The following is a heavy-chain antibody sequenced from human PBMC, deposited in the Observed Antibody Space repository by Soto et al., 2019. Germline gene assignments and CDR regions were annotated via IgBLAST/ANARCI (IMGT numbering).Heavy chain of an antibody. CDR3: VISIGKFYADFDY. J-gene: IGHJ4*02. V-gene: IGHV3-9*01. CDR1: GFFFDNYA. Sequence: GGSLRLSCVTSGFFFDNYAMHWVRQAPGKGPEWVSGLSGNSDIVAYADSVKGRFTISRDNAKKSLFLQMNNLRPEDTALYYCVISIGKFYADFDYRGQGTQVT. CDR2: LSGNSDIV. D-gene: IGHD3-3*02.